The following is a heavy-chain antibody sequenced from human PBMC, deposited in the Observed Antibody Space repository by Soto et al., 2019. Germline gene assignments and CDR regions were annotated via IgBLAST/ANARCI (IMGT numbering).Heavy chain of an antibody. CDR1: GESFSGYY. D-gene: IGHD3-3*01. Sequence: ASETLSLTCAVYGESFSGYYWSWIRQPPGKGLEWIGEINHSGSTNYNPSLKSRVTISVDTSKNQFSLKLSSVTAADTAVYYCARGGYDFRPSFFPFDYWGQGTLVTVSS. CDR2: INHSGST. V-gene: IGHV4-34*01. CDR3: ARGGYDFRPSFFPFDY. J-gene: IGHJ4*02.